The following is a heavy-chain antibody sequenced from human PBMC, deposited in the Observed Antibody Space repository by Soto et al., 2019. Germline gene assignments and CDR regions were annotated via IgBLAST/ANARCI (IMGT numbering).Heavy chain of an antibody. J-gene: IGHJ5*01. CDR2: ISYDGSNK. CDR3: ARTRNNWFDS. Sequence: QVQLVESGGGVVQPGRSLRLSCAASGFTFSSYDMHWVRKAPGKGLEWVAVISYDGSNKYYADSVKGRFTISRDNSKNTLYLQMNSLRAEDTAVYYCARTRNNWFDSWGQLTLLTVSS. V-gene: IGHV3-30-3*01. CDR1: GFTFSSYD.